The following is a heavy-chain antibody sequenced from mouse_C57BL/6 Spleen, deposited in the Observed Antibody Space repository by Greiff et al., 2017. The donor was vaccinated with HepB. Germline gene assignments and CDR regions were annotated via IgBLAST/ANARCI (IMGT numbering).Heavy chain of an antibody. J-gene: IGHJ2*01. CDR3: ARGAEATW. CDR2: IYPGSGST. Sequence: QVQLQLPGAELVKPGASVKMSCKASGYTFTSYWITWVMQRPGLGLEWIGVIYPGSGSTNYNEKFKSKATLTVETSSSTAYMQLSSLTSEDSAVYYCARGAEATWWGKGTTRTVSS. CDR1: GYTFTSYW. V-gene: IGHV1-55*01. D-gene: IGHD3-2*02.